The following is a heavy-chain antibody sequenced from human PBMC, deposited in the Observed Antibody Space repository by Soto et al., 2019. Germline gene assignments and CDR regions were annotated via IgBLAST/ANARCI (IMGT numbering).Heavy chain of an antibody. D-gene: IGHD6-19*01. CDR1: GFTFASHA. J-gene: IGHJ1*01. CDR2: ISANGGRA. Sequence: EAQLLESGGDLIQPGGSLTLSCAASGFTFASHAMSWVRKAPGKGLEWVSGISANGGRANYADSVKGRFSLSRDNSKNTMFLQMDSLTAEDTAIYYCASWVIALGGTGYFRHWGQGTLVTVSS. V-gene: IGHV3-23*01. CDR3: ASWVIALGGTGYFRH.